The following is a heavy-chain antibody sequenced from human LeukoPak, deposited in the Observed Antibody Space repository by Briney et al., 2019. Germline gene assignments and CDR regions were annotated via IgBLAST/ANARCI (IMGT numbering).Heavy chain of an antibody. V-gene: IGHV3-48*02. Sequence: GGSLRLSCAASGFTFSSYAMNWVRQTPGKGLEWRSYISISSSTIYYADSLKGRFTISTDNAKTTLFLQMNSLRDEDTAVYYCAREGNIAVAGTGGNNWFDPWGQGTLVTVSS. D-gene: IGHD6-19*01. CDR2: ISISSSTI. CDR1: GFTFSSYA. CDR3: AREGNIAVAGTGGNNWFDP. J-gene: IGHJ5*02.